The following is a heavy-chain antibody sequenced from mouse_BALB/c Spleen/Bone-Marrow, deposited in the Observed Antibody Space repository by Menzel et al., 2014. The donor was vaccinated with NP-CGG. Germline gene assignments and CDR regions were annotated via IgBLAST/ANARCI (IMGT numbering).Heavy chain of an antibody. J-gene: IGHJ3*01. V-gene: IGHV14-3*02. Sequence: EVMLVESGAELVKPGASVKLSCTASGFNIKDTYMHWVRQRPEQGLEWIGRIDPANGNTKYDPKFQGKATITADTSSSTAYLQLSSLTSEDTAVYYCASYYYGSSSFAYWGQGTLVTVSA. CDR3: ASYYYGSSSFAY. D-gene: IGHD1-1*01. CDR2: IDPANGNT. CDR1: GFNIKDTY.